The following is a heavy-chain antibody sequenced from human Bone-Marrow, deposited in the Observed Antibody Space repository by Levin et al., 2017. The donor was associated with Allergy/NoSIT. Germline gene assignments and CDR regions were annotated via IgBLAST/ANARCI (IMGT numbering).Heavy chain of an antibody. V-gene: IGHV3-43*01. CDR2: ISWDASTT. J-gene: IGHJ4*02. Sequence: PGGSLRLSCAASGFTFNDYTTHWVRQAPQRGLEWVSLISWDASTTYYADSVRGRFTISRDNSKNALYLQMNSLTTEDTALYYCAKDLSPRIAVTGNIEYWGQGTLVTVSS. D-gene: IGHD6-19*01. CDR3: AKDLSPRIAVTGNIEY. CDR1: GFTFNDYT.